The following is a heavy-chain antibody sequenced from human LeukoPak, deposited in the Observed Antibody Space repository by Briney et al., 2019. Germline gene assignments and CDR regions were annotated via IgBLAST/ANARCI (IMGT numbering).Heavy chain of an antibody. Sequence: PSETLSLTCAVYGGSFSGYYWSWIRQPPGKGLEWIGEINHSGSTNYNPSLKSRVTISVDTSKNQFSLKLSSVTAADTAVYYCARASLGPGQQLVLFDYWGQGTLVTVSS. CDR2: INHSGST. CDR1: GGSFSGYY. D-gene: IGHD6-13*01. CDR3: ARASLGPGQQLVLFDY. J-gene: IGHJ4*02. V-gene: IGHV4-34*01.